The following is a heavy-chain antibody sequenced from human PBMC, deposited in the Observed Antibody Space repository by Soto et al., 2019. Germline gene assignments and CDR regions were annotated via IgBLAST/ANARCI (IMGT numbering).Heavy chain of an antibody. V-gene: IGHV3-30-3*01. J-gene: IGHJ4*02. CDR1: GFTFSSYA. CDR2: ISYDGSNK. CDR3: ARGRHSSGWYLILTLFDY. Sequence: QVQLVESGGGVVQPGRSLRLACAASGFTFSSYAMHWVRQAPGKGLEWVAAISYDGSNKYYADSVKGRFTISRDNSKNTLYLQMNSLRAEDTAVYYCARGRHSSGWYLILTLFDYWGQGTLVTVSS. D-gene: IGHD6-19*01.